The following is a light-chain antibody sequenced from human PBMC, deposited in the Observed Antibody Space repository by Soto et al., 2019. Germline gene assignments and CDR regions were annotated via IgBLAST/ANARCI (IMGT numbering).Light chain of an antibody. CDR1: RGISSY. J-gene: IGKJ5*01. CDR2: SAS. Sequence: DIQMTPSPSSLSASVGDRVTIICRASRGISSYLAWYQQKPGKAPKLLVYSASTLQSGVPSRFSGSGSGPDFTLTISSLQPEDSATYFCQQLNSYPQTFGQGTRREIK. CDR3: QQLNSYPQT. V-gene: IGKV1-9*01.